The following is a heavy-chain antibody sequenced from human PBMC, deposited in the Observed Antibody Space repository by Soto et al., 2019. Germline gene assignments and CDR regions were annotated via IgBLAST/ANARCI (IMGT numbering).Heavy chain of an antibody. Sequence: TSETLSLTCTVSGGSISSYYWSWIRQPPGKGLEWIGYIYYSGSTNYNPSLKSRVTISVDTSKNQLSLKLSSVTAADTAVYYCARVPVTTFAFDIWGQGTMVTVSS. V-gene: IGHV4-59*01. J-gene: IGHJ3*02. CDR1: GGSISSYY. CDR3: ARVPVTTFAFDI. CDR2: IYYSGST. D-gene: IGHD4-17*01.